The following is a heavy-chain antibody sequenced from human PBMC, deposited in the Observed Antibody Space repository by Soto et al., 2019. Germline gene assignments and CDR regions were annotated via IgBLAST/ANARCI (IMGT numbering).Heavy chain of an antibody. D-gene: IGHD5-18*01. J-gene: IGHJ4*02. CDR3: AGARGYHYGSALDC. V-gene: IGHV3-74*01. CDR2: IKSDESTT. Sequence: GGSLRLSCAASGFTFSNFWMHWVRQAPGKGLVWVSRIKSDESTTDYADSGKGRFTVSRDNAKNTLYLQMNSLRAEDTAVYFCAGARGYHYGSALDCWGQGTLVTVSS. CDR1: GFTFSNFW.